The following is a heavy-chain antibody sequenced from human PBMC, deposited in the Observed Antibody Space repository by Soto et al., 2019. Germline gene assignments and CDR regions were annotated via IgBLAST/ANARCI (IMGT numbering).Heavy chain of an antibody. CDR2: IYYSGST. V-gene: IGHV4-61*01. CDR3: ARYCISTSCYYYYYGMDV. CDR1: GGSVSSGSYY. D-gene: IGHD2-2*01. J-gene: IGHJ6*02. Sequence: SETLSLTCTVSGGSVSSGSYYWSWIRQPPGKGLEWIGYIYYSGSTNYNPSLKSRVTISVDTSKNQFSLKLSSVTAADTAVYYCARYCISTSCYYYYYGMDVWGQGTTVTVSS.